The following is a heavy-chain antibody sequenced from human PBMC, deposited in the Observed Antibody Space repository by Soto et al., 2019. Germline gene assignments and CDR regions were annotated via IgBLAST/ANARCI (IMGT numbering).Heavy chain of an antibody. Sequence: GGSLRLSCAASGFTFSSYSMNWVRQAPGKGLEWVSSISSSSSYIYYADSVKGRFTISRDNAKNSLYLQMNSLRAEDTAVYYCARGSEGADYFDYWGQGTLVTVSS. CDR1: GFTFSSYS. V-gene: IGHV3-21*01. CDR2: ISSSSSYI. D-gene: IGHD1-1*01. CDR3: ARGSEGADYFDY. J-gene: IGHJ4*02.